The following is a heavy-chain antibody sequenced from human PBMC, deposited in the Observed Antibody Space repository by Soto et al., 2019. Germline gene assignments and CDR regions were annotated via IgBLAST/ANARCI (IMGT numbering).Heavy chain of an antibody. CDR2: TSYDGSKR. D-gene: IGHD3-22*01. J-gene: IGHJ5*02. CDR3: AKGEYLYDSRGALDP. CDR1: GFTFSTYD. Sequence: QVQMVESGGGVVHPGRSLRLSCVASGFTFSTYDIHWVRQAPGKGLEWVAVTSYDGSKRYYADSVVGRFTISRDNSKNTADLQMNSLRAEDTAIYYCAKGEYLYDSRGALDPWGQGTLVTVSS. V-gene: IGHV3-30*18.